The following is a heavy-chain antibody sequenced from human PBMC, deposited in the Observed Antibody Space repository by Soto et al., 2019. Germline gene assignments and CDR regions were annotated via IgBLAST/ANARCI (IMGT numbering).Heavy chain of an antibody. V-gene: IGHV5-10-1*01. Sequence: GESLKISCKGFGYSFTTFWMSWVRQKPGRGLEYMGRIDPIDSSTTYNPSFQGHVTISVDKSIGTAYLQWNSLEASDTAIYYCARLYCVTAMCDSWFDPWGQGTLVTVS. J-gene: IGHJ5*02. CDR3: ARLYCVTAMCDSWFDP. D-gene: IGHD2-21*01. CDR2: IDPIDSST. CDR1: GYSFTTFW.